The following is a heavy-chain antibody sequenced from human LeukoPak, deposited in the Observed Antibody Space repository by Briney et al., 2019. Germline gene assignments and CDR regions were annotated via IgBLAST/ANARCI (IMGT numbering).Heavy chain of an antibody. J-gene: IGHJ5*02. CDR1: GGSISSSNW. Sequence: SGTLSLTCAVSGGSISSSNWWSWVRQPPGKGLEWIGEIYHSGSTNYNPSLKSRVTISVDTSKNQFSLKLSSVTAADTAVYYCARGSYMVRGVMGFDPWGQGTLVTVSS. V-gene: IGHV4-4*02. CDR2: IYHSGST. D-gene: IGHD3-10*01. CDR3: ARGSYMVRGVMGFDP.